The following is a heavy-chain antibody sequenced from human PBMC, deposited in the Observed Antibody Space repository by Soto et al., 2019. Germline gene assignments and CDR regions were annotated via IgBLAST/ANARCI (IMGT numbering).Heavy chain of an antibody. V-gene: IGHV3-30*18. D-gene: IGHD3-22*01. CDR3: AKTYYYDSSGYYYGGDFDY. CDR2: ISYDGSNK. Sequence: QVQLVESGGGVVQPGRSLRLSCAASGFTFSSYGMHWVRQAPGKGLEWVAVISYDGSNKYYADSVKGRFTISRDNSKNTLYLQMNSLRAEDTGVYYCAKTYYYDSSGYYYGGDFDYWGQGTLVTVSS. CDR1: GFTFSSYG. J-gene: IGHJ4*02.